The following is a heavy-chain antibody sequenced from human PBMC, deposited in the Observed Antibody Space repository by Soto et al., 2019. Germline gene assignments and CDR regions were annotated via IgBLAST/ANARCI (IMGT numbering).Heavy chain of an antibody. CDR3: ARAAIGEVVLSWYFDL. J-gene: IGHJ2*01. D-gene: IGHD3-10*01. CDR1: GFTFSSYG. V-gene: IGHV3-33*01. CDR2: IWYDGSNK. Sequence: QVQLVESGGGVVQPGRSLRLSCAASGFTFSSYGMHWVRQAPGKGLEWVAVIWYDGSNKNYADSVKGRFTISRDISKNTLYLQLNSLRAGDTAVYYCARAAIGEVVLSWYFDLWGRGTLVTVSS.